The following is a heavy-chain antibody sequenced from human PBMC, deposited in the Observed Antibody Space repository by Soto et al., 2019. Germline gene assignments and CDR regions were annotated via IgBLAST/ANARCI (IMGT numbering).Heavy chain of an antibody. V-gene: IGHV1-2*04. CDR3: PRDKPHYAFDK. CDR2: SNPNSGGT. J-gene: IGHJ3*02. CDR1: GYTFTGDY. Sequence: ASVKVSCKASGYTFTGDYMHWVRQAPGQGLEWMGWSNPNSGGTNYAQKFQGWVTMTRDTSIRTAYMELSSVVSDETAVYYCPRDKPHYAFDKSGKGKMRTVSS.